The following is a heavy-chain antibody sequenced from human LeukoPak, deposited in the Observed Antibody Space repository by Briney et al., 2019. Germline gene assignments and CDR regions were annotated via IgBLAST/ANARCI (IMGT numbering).Heavy chain of an antibody. CDR3: ARGDTAMVMSVDY. V-gene: IGHV4-38-2*02. J-gene: IGHJ4*02. D-gene: IGHD5-18*01. Sequence: SETLSLTCTVSGYSISSRYYWGWIRQPPGKGLEWIGSIYHSGSTYYNPSLKSRVTISVDTSKNQFSLKLSSVTAADTAVYYCARGDTAMVMSVDYWGQGTLVTVSS. CDR2: IYHSGST. CDR1: GYSISSRYY.